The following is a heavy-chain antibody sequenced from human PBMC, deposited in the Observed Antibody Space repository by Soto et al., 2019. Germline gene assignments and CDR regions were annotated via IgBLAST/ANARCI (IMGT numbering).Heavy chain of an antibody. CDR1: GFTFSSYG. D-gene: IGHD2-2*01. V-gene: IGHV3-33*01. Sequence: QVQLVESGGGVVQPGRSLRLSCAASGFTFSSYGMHWVRQAPGKGLEWVAVIWYDGSNKYYADSVKGRFTISRDNSKNTLYLQMNSLRAEDTDVYYGAREPCSSTSCLWNYYYGMDVWGQGTPVTVSS. CDR3: AREPCSSTSCLWNYYYGMDV. CDR2: IWYDGSNK. J-gene: IGHJ6*02.